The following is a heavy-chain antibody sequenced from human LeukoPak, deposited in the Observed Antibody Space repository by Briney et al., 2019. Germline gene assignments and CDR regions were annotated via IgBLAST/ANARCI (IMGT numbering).Heavy chain of an antibody. CDR3: ARERIAAAGDAFDI. CDR1: GYTFTGYY. Sequence: GASVKVSCKASGYTFTGYYMHWVRQAPGQGLEWMGRINPNSGGTNYAQKFQGRVTMTRDTSISTAYMELSRLRSDDTAVYYCARERIAAAGDAFDIWGQGTMVTVSS. J-gene: IGHJ3*02. D-gene: IGHD6-13*01. V-gene: IGHV1-2*06. CDR2: INPNSGGT.